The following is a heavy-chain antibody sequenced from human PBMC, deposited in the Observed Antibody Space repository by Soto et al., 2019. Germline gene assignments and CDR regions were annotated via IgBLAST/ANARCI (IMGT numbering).Heavy chain of an antibody. CDR1: GGSISSSSYY. D-gene: IGHD3-10*01. V-gene: IGHV4-39*01. CDR3: ARLGSGSGSRYYYYYYMDV. CDR2: IYYSGST. J-gene: IGHJ6*03. Sequence: QLQLQESGPGLVKPSETLSLTCTVSGGSISSSSYYWGWIRQPPGKGLEWIGSIYYSGSTYYNPSLTSRVTISVDTSKNQFSLKLSSVTAADTAVYYCARLGSGSGSRYYYYYYMDVWGKGTTVTVSS.